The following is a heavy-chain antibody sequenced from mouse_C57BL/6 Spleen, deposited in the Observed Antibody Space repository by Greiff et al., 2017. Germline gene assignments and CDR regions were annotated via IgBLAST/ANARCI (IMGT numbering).Heavy chain of an antibody. D-gene: IGHD1-1*01. Sequence: QVQLQQSGAELVRPGASVTLSCTASGYTFTDYEMHWVKQTPVHGLEWIGAIDPETGGTAYNQKFKGKAILTADKSSSTAYMELRSLTSEDSAVYYCTRNYGSNWYFDVWGTGTTVTVSS. J-gene: IGHJ1*03. V-gene: IGHV1-15*01. CDR2: IDPETGGT. CDR1: GYTFTDYE. CDR3: TRNYGSNWYFDV.